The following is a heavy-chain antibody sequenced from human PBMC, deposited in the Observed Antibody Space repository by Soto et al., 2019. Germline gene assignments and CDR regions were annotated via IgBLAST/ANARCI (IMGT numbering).Heavy chain of an antibody. V-gene: IGHV4-34*01. CDR3: AREVGYCSSTSCLPNWFDP. CDR2: INHSGST. Sequence: SETLSLTCAVYGGSFSGYYWSWIRQPPGKGLEWIGEINHSGSTNYNPSLKSRVTISVDTSKNQFSLKLSSVTAADTAVYYCAREVGYCSSTSCLPNWFDPWGQGTLVTVSS. J-gene: IGHJ5*02. CDR1: GGSFSGYY. D-gene: IGHD2-2*01.